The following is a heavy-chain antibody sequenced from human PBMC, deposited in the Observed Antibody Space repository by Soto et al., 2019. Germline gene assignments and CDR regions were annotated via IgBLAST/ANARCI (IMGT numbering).Heavy chain of an antibody. CDR1: GFTFSSYA. D-gene: IGHD6-25*01. CDR2: ISDSSGST. Sequence: GGSLRLSCAGSGFTFSSYAMSWVRQAPGKGLEWVSVISDSSGSTYHADSVKGRFTISRDNSKNTLYLLMNSLRAEDTAIYYCAKYSTASGYYSYSYMDVWGKGTTVTVSS. J-gene: IGHJ6*03. V-gene: IGHV3-23*01. CDR3: AKYSTASGYYSYSYMDV.